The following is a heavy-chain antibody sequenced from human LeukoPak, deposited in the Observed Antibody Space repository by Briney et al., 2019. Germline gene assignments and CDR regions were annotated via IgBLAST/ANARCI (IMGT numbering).Heavy chain of an antibody. V-gene: IGHV5-51*01. CDR3: ARPGGSYQWGFDY. Sequence: GESLKISCKGSGYTFSTYWIGWVRQMPGKGLEWMGIIYPGDSDTRYSPSFQGQVTISADRSISTAYLQWSSLKASDTAMYYCARPGGSYQWGFDYWGQGTLVTVSS. J-gene: IGHJ4*02. D-gene: IGHD1-26*01. CDR1: GYTFSTYW. CDR2: IYPGDSDT.